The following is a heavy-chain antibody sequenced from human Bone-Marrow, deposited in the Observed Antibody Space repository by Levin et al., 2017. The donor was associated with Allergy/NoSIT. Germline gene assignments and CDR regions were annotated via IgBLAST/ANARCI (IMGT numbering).Heavy chain of an antibody. V-gene: IGHV4-39*01. CDR2: IYYSGST. Sequence: SQTLSLTCTVSGGSITSTYYYWGWIRQPPGKGLEWIGSIYYSGSTYYNPSPKSRVTISLDTSKNQFSLKLSSVTAADTAVYYCARYYYDGSGYLGGFDYWGQGTLVTVSS. CDR3: ARYYYDGSGYLGGFDY. D-gene: IGHD3-22*01. CDR1: GGSITSTYYY. J-gene: IGHJ4*02.